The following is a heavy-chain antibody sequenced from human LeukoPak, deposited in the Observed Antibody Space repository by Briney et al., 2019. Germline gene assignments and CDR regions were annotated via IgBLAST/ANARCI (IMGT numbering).Heavy chain of an antibody. CDR2: ISSSGSTI. CDR3: ARVGRGSGWSYFDY. D-gene: IGHD6-19*01. V-gene: IGHV3-48*04. Sequence: GGSLRLSCAASRFTFSSYSMNWVRQAPGKGLEWVSYISSSGSTIYYADSVKGRFTISRDNAKNSLYLQMNSLRAEDTAVYYCARVGRGSGWSYFDYWGQGTLVTVSS. J-gene: IGHJ4*02. CDR1: RFTFSSYS.